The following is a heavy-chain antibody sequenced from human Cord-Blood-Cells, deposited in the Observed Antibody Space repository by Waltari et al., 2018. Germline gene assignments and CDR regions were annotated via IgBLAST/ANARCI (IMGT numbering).Heavy chain of an antibody. V-gene: IGHV1-2*02. D-gene: IGHD2-2*01. CDR1: GYPFTGYY. CDR3: ARDRCSSTSCYRDFDY. CDR2: INPNSGGT. J-gene: IGHJ4*02. Sequence: QVPLVQSGAAVKKPGASVKVSCKASGYPFTGYYMHWVRQAPGQGLEWMGWINPNSGGTNYAQKFQGRVTMTRDTSISTAYMELSRLRSDDTAVYYCARDRCSSTSCYRDFDYWGQGTLVTVSS.